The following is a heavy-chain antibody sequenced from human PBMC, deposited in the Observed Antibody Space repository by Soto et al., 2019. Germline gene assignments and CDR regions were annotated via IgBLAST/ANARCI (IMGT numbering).Heavy chain of an antibody. CDR1: GYTFTGYY. D-gene: IGHD2-15*01. V-gene: IGHV1-2*04. J-gene: IGHJ6*02. CDR3: ARGGEGYCSGGSCNYYYYYGMDV. Sequence: QVQLVQSGAEVKKPGASVKVSCKASGYTFTGYYMHWVRQAPGQGLEWMGWINPNSGGTNYAQKFQGWVTMTRDTSISTAYMEVSRLRSDDTAVYYCARGGEGYCSGGSCNYYYYYGMDVWGQGTTVTVSS. CDR2: INPNSGGT.